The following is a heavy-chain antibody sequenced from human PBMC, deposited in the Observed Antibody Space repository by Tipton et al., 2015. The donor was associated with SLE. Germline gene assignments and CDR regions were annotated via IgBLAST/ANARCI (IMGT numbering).Heavy chain of an antibody. V-gene: IGHV4-34*01. J-gene: IGHJ3*02. Sequence: TLSLTCAVYGGSFSGNYWIWIRQPPGKGLEWIGEINHRGNTNYNPSLKSRVTISVDTSKNQFYLKLNSLTAADAAVYYCARSPWGSWAFDIWGQGTVVTVSS. CDR2: INHRGNT. D-gene: IGHD7-27*01. CDR3: ARSPWGSWAFDI. CDR1: GGSFSGNY.